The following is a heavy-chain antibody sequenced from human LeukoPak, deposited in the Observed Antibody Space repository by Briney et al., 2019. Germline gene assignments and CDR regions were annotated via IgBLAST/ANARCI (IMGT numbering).Heavy chain of an antibody. CDR2: IDPNSGGT. V-gene: IGHV1-2*02. CDR1: GYTFTGYY. CDR3: ARDPYSSSWFDY. D-gene: IGHD6-13*01. J-gene: IGHJ4*02. Sequence: ASVKVSCKASGYTFTGYYMHWVRQAPGQGLEWMGWIDPNSGGTNYAQKFQGRVTMTRDTSISTAYMELSRLRSDDTAVYYCARDPYSSSWFDYWGQGTLVTVSS.